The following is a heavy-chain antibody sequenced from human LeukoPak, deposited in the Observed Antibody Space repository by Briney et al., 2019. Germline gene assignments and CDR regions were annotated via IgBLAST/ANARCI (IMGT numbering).Heavy chain of an antibody. D-gene: IGHD2-2*02. J-gene: IGHJ5*02. CDR1: GGSISSGGYY. V-gene: IGHV4-61*08. Sequence: SQTLSLTCTVSGGSISSGGYYWSWIREPPRKGLEGIGYICYSGSTNYNPYLKSRVTISVDTSKNQFSLKLSSVTAADTAVYYCARDPRYCSSTSCYTENWFDPWGQGTLVTVSS. CDR2: ICYSGST. CDR3: ARDPRYCSSTSCYTENWFDP.